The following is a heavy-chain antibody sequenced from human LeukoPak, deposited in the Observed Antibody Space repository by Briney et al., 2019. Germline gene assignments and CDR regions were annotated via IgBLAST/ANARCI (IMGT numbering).Heavy chain of an antibody. V-gene: IGHV1-18*01. CDR2: ISAYNGNT. Sequence: ASVNVSSKASGGTFTSYAISWVRQAPGQGPEWMGWISAYNGNTNYAQKLQGRVTMTTDTSTSTAYMELRSLRSDDTAVYYCARDPPITIFGVVAPYDAFDIWGQGTMVTVSS. J-gene: IGHJ3*02. CDR1: GGTFTSYA. CDR3: ARDPPITIFGVVAPYDAFDI. D-gene: IGHD3-3*01.